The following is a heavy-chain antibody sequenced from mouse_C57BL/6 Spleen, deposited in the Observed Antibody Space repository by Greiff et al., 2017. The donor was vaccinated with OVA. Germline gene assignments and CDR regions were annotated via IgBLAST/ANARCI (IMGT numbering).Heavy chain of an antibody. J-gene: IGHJ2*01. CDR2: ISDGGSYT. V-gene: IGHV5-4*01. D-gene: IGHD1-1*01. CDR3: ARALLNYYGSSPYFDY. CDR1: GFTFSSYA. Sequence: EVQRVGSGGGLVKPGGSLKLSCAASGFTFSSYAMSWVRQTPEKRLEWVATISDGGSYTYYPDNVKGRFTISRDNAKNNLYLQMSHLKSEDTAMYYCARALLNYYGSSPYFDYWGQGTTLTVSS.